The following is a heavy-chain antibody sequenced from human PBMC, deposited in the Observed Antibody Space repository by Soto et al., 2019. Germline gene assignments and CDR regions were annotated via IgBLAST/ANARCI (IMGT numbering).Heavy chain of an antibody. V-gene: IGHV3-48*02. Sequence: EVQLVESGGGLVQPGGSLRLSCAASGFTFSSYSMNWVRQAPGKGLEWVSHISSSSSTIYYADSVKGRFTISRDNAKNSLYLQMNSLRDEDTAVYYCARDPYGDYVRRSFDIWGRGTMVTVSS. J-gene: IGHJ3*02. CDR2: ISSSSSTI. CDR1: GFTFSSYS. D-gene: IGHD4-17*01. CDR3: ARDPYGDYVRRSFDI.